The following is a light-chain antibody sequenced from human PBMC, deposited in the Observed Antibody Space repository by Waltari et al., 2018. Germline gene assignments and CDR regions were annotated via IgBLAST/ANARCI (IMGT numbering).Light chain of an antibody. V-gene: IGKV3-11*01. CDR3: QQRSNWWT. CDR2: EAS. CDR1: RSVGTY. Sequence: ETVLTQSPATLSLSPGERATLSCRASRSVGTYLDWYQHRPGQAPRLLLYEASKRATGIPARVSGSGSGTDFTLTITSLDPEDFAVYYCQQRSNWWTFGQGTKVEIK. J-gene: IGKJ1*01.